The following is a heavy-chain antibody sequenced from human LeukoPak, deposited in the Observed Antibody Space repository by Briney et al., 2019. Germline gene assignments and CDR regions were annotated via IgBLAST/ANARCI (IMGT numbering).Heavy chain of an antibody. CDR2: INPNSGGT. V-gene: IGHV1-2*04. J-gene: IGHJ4*02. D-gene: IGHD4-17*01. Sequence: ASVKVSCKASGYTFTGYYMHWVRQAPGQGLEWMGWINPNSGGTSYAQKFQGWVTMTRDTSISTAYMELSRLRSDDTAVYYCARAAHDYGDYGKYDYWGQGTLVTVSS. CDR1: GYTFTGYY. CDR3: ARAAHDYGDYGKYDY.